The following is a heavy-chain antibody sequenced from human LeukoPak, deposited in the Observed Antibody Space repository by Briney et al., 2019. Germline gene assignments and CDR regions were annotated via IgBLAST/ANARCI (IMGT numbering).Heavy chain of an antibody. CDR2: VYSSGST. V-gene: IGHV4-4*07. CDR3: ARDARGTAAGTWFDP. D-gene: IGHD6-13*01. CDR1: GGSISYYY. J-gene: IGHJ5*02. Sequence: KTSETLSLTCTVSGGSISYYYWSWIRQAAGKGLEWIGRVYSSGSTNYNPSLKSRVTMSVDTSKNQFSLKLSSVTAADTAVYYCARDARGTAAGTWFDPWGQGTLVTVSA.